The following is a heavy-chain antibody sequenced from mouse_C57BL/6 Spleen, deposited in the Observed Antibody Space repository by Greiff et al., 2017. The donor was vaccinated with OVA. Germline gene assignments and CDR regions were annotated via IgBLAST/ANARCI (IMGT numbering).Heavy chain of an antibody. CDR1: GYSITSGYY. V-gene: IGHV3-6*01. Sequence: ESGPGLVKPSQSLSLTCSVTGYSITSGYYWNWIRQFPGNKLEWMGYIRYDGSNNYHPSLQNRISITRDTSKKQFFLKFNSVTTEDTATYYCAREVGNYPFAYWGQGTLVTVSA. J-gene: IGHJ3*01. CDR3: AREVGNYPFAY. CDR2: IRYDGSN. D-gene: IGHD2-1*01.